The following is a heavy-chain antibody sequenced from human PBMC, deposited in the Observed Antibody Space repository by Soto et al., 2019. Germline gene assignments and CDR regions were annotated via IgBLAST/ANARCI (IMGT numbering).Heavy chain of an antibody. Sequence: EVQLLESGGGLVQPGGSLRLSCAASGFTFSNYVMSWVRQAPGKGLQWVSALSGSGGSTYYADSVKGRFTISRDNSKNKLYLQMNSLTAEDTALYYCAKEGGPVPVTEVDYWGQGTLVTVSS. J-gene: IGHJ4*02. V-gene: IGHV3-23*01. CDR1: GFTFSNYV. CDR3: AKEGGPVPVTEVDY. D-gene: IGHD6-19*01. CDR2: LSGSGGST.